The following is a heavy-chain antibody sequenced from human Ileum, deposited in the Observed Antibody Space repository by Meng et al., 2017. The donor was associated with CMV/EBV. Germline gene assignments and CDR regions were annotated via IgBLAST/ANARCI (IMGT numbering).Heavy chain of an antibody. CDR2: IYYSGTT. D-gene: IGHD6-13*01. CDR1: GGSIRSSPHY. V-gene: IGHV4-39*07. J-gene: IGHJ4*02. CDR3: ARSQTAAGGASIDY. Sequence: QLQLQESGLGLVTPSETLSLTCTVSGGSIRSSPHYWGWIRQPPGKGLEWIASIYYSGTTYYNPSLKSRVTVSVDTSKNQFSLRLSSVTAADTAVFYCARSQTAAGGASIDYWGQGTLVTVSS.